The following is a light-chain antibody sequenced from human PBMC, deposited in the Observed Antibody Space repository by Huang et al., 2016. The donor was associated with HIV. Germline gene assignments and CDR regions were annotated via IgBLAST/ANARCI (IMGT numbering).Light chain of an antibody. J-gene: IGKJ3*01. V-gene: IGKV3-20*01. CDR1: QSVGIY. CDR2: GAS. CDR3: QQYERPPDT. Sequence: EIVLTQSPGTLSLSPGERATLSCRASQSVGIYLAWYQQKPGQAPRLLSYGASTRVTGIPDRFSGGGSGTDFTLSISRREPEDFAVYYCQQYERPPDTFGPGTKVNIK.